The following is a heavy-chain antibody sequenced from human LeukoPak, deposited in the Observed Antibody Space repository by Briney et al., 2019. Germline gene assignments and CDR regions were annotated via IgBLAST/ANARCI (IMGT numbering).Heavy chain of an antibody. CDR1: GGSFSGYY. V-gene: IGHV4-34*01. CDR3: ARADTAMVPYFDY. D-gene: IGHD5-18*01. CDR2: INHSGST. Sequence: SETLSLTCAVYGGSFSGYYWSWIRQPPGKGLEWIGEINHSGSTNYNPSLKSRVTISVDRSKNQFSLKLSSVTAADTAVYYCARADTAMVPYFDYWGQGTLVTVSS. J-gene: IGHJ4*02.